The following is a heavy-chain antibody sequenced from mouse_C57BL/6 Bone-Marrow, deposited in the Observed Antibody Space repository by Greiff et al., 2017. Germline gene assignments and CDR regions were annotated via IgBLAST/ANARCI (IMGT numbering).Heavy chain of an antibody. CDR3: ARWPYSYGSSYDFDY. Sequence: QVQLQQPGAELVKPGASVKMSCKASGYTFTSYWITWVKQRPGQGLEWIGDIYPGSGSTNYNEKFKSKATLTVDTSSSTAYMQLSSLTSEDSAVYYCARWPYSYGSSYDFDYWGQGTTLTVSS. CDR1: GYTFTSYW. CDR2: IYPGSGST. V-gene: IGHV1-55*01. D-gene: IGHD1-1*01. J-gene: IGHJ2*01.